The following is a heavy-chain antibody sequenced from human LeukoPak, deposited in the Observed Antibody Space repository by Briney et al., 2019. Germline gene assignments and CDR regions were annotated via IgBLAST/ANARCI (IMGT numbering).Heavy chain of an antibody. Sequence: SETLSLTCTVSGGSISSSSYYWGWIRQPPGKGLEWIGSIYYSGSTNYNPSLKSRVTISVGTSKSQFSLKLSSVTAADTAVYYCARDRGVSALYYYYGMDVWGQGTTVTVSS. CDR2: IYYSGST. J-gene: IGHJ6*02. D-gene: IGHD3-10*01. CDR1: GGSISSSSYY. V-gene: IGHV4-39*07. CDR3: ARDRGVSALYYYYGMDV.